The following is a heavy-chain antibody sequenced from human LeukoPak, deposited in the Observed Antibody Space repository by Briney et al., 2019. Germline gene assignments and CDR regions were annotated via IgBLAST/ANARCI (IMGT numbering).Heavy chain of an antibody. V-gene: IGHV1-2*02. CDR1: GYTFTGYY. J-gene: IGHJ4*02. D-gene: IGHD2-15*01. CDR3: AAGYCSGGSCYSFDY. CDR2: INPNSGGT. Sequence: ASVKVSCKASGYTFTGYYMHWVRQAPGQGLEWMGWINPNSGGTNYAQKFQGRVTMTRDTSISTAYMELSRLRSDDTAVYYCAAGYCSGGSCYSFDYWGQGTLVTVSS.